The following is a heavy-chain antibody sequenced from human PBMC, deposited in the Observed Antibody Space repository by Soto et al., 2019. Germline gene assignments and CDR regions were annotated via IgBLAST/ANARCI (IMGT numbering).Heavy chain of an antibody. CDR1: GGSISSYY. CDR2: IYYSGST. J-gene: IGHJ5*02. D-gene: IGHD4-17*01. CDR3: ARFLAYVDYILYNWFYP. Sequence: PSETLSLTCTVSGGSISSYYWSWIRQPPGKGLEWIGYIYYSGSTNYNPSLKSRVTISVDTSKNQFSLKLSSVTAADTAVYYCARFLAYVDYILYNWFYPWGRGPLVPVSS. V-gene: IGHV4-59*01.